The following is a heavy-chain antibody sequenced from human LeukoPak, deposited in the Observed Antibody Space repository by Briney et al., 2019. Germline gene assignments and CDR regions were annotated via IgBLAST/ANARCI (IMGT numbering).Heavy chain of an antibody. CDR1: GYTFTSYY. D-gene: IGHD3-3*01. Sequence: ASVNVSCKASGYTFTSYYMHWVRQAPGQGLEWMGLINPSGGSTSYAQKFQGRVTMTRDTSTSTVYMELSSLRSEDTAVYYCARDQSQFSIFGVVTRGGIFDYWGQGTLVTVSS. J-gene: IGHJ4*02. CDR3: ARDQSQFSIFGVVTRGGIFDY. V-gene: IGHV1-46*01. CDR2: INPSGGST.